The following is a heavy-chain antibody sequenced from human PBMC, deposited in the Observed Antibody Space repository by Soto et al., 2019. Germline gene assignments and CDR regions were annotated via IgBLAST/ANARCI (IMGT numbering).Heavy chain of an antibody. Sequence: GASVKVSCKASGYIFTGYYMHWVRQAPGQGLEWMGWISAYNGNTNYAQKLQGRVTMTTDTSTSTAYMELRSLRSDDTAVYYCARETVAVAGTYYGMDVWGQGTTVTVSS. J-gene: IGHJ6*02. CDR3: ARETVAVAGTYYGMDV. CDR1: GYIFTGYY. V-gene: IGHV1-18*04. D-gene: IGHD6-19*01. CDR2: ISAYNGNT.